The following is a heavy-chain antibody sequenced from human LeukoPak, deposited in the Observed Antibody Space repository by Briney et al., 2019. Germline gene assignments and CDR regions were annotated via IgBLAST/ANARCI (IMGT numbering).Heavy chain of an antibody. Sequence: GGSLRLSCAASGFTFSSYAMSWVRQAPGKGLEWVSAISGSGGSTYSADSVKGRFTISRDNSKNTPYLQMNSLRAEDTAVYYCAKARGSSSPFRDWFDPWGQGTLVTVSS. CDR1: GFTFSSYA. CDR3: AKARGSSSPFRDWFDP. V-gene: IGHV3-23*01. D-gene: IGHD6-13*01. CDR2: ISGSGGST. J-gene: IGHJ5*02.